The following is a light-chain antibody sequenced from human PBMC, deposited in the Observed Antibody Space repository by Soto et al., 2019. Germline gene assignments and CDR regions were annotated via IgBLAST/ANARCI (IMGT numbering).Light chain of an antibody. Sequence: EIVLTQSPGTLSLSPGERATLSCRASQTVNNNYLAWYQQIPGQAPRLLISGASGRATGTPDRFSGSASGTDFTLTISRLEPEDFAVYYCQQYGSSPLTFGGGTKVEIK. CDR2: GAS. CDR3: QQYGSSPLT. J-gene: IGKJ4*01. V-gene: IGKV3-20*01. CDR1: QTVNNNY.